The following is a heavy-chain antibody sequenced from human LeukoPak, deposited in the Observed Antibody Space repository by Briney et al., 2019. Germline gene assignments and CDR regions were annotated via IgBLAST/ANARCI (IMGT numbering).Heavy chain of an antibody. CDR1: GFPVSDNY. CDR3: AKEVGANY. CDR2: IKSKTDGGTT. V-gene: IGHV3-15*01. D-gene: IGHD1-26*01. Sequence: GGSLRLSCAASGFPVSDNYMSWVRQAPGKGLEWVGRIKSKTDGGTTDYAAPVKGRFTISRDDSKNTLYLQMNSLKTEDTAVYYCAKEVGANYWGQGTLVTVSS. J-gene: IGHJ4*02.